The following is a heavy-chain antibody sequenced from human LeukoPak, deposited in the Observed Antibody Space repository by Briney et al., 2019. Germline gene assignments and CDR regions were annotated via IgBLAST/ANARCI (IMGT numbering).Heavy chain of an antibody. D-gene: IGHD5-12*01. Sequence: GRSLRLSCAASGFTFSSYAVHWVRDAPGEGLGWVAVLSYDGSNKYYADSVKGPFTISRDNSNNTLYLQMNSLRAEDTAVYYCARDLGSEFDYWGQGTLVTVPS. CDR3: ARDLGSEFDY. V-gene: IGHV3-30-3*01. J-gene: IGHJ4*02. CDR2: LSYDGSNK. CDR1: GFTFSSYA.